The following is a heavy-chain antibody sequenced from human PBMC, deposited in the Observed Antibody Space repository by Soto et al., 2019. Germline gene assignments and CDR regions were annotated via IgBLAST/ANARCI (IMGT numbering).Heavy chain of an antibody. CDR2: IKPDGSEK. CDR1: GFTFSSYW. Sequence: PGGSLRLSCAASGFTFSSYWMSWVCQAPGKGLEWVANIKPDGSEKYYVDSVKGRFTMSRDSAKNSLYLQMNSLRAEDTAVYYCARGDDNDSSGHFSDAFDIWGQGTMVTVAS. J-gene: IGHJ3*02. D-gene: IGHD3-22*01. CDR3: ARGDDNDSSGHFSDAFDI. V-gene: IGHV3-7*04.